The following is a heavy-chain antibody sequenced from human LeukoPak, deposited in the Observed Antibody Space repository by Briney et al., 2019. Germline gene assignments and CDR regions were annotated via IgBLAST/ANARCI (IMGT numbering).Heavy chain of an antibody. CDR3: ARYCSGGSCLGDY. J-gene: IGHJ4*02. Sequence: ASVKVSCKASGYTFTSYGNSWVRQAPGRGLEWMGWISTYNGNTNYAQKLQGRVTMTTDTSTSTAYMELRSLRSDDTAVYYCARYCSGGSCLGDYWGQGTLVTVSS. CDR1: GYTFTSYG. D-gene: IGHD2-15*01. V-gene: IGHV1-18*04. CDR2: ISTYNGNT.